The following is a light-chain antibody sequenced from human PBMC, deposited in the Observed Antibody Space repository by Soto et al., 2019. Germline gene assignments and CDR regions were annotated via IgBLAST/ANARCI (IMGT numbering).Light chain of an antibody. J-gene: IGLJ1*01. V-gene: IGLV1-51*01. Sequence: QSVLTQPPSVSAAPGQKAIISCSGSSFNIGNNYVSWYQQLPGTAPKLLIYDNNKRPSGIPDRFSGSKSGTSATLAITGLQTADEADYYCGAWESSLNPYVFGTGTKVTVL. CDR3: GAWESSLNPYV. CDR1: SFNIGNNY. CDR2: DNN.